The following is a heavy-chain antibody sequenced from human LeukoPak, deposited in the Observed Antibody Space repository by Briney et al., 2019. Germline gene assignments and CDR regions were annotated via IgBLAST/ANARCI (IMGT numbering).Heavy chain of an antibody. CDR1: GFTFSSYA. V-gene: IGHV3-23*01. CDR2: ISGSGGST. D-gene: IGHD2-15*01. Sequence: GGSLRLSCAASGFTFSSYAMSWVRQAPGKGLEWVSAISGSGGSTYYADSVKGRFTISRDNSKNTLYLQMNSLRAEDTAVYYFAKGHIVVVVAAQVGIDYWGQGTLVTVSS. CDR3: AKGHIVVVVAAQVGIDY. J-gene: IGHJ4*02.